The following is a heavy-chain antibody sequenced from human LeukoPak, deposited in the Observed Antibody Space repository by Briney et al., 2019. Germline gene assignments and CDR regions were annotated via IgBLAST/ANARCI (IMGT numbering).Heavy chain of an antibody. Sequence: GGSLRLSCAASGFTFSSYSMNWVRQAPGKGLEWVSYISSSSSTIYYADSVKGRFTISRDNAKNSLYLQMNSLRAEDTAVYYCARVILTNWFDPWGQGTLVTVSS. CDR3: ARVILTNWFDP. J-gene: IGHJ5*02. D-gene: IGHD3-9*01. CDR1: GFTFSSYS. V-gene: IGHV3-48*01. CDR2: ISSSSSTI.